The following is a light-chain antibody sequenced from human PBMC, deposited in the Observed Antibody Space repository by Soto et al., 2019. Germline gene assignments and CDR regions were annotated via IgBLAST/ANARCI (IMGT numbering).Light chain of an antibody. CDR3: SSYAGSNNLV. V-gene: IGLV2-8*01. CDR2: DVS. J-gene: IGLJ1*01. Sequence: QSALTQPPSASGSLGQSVTISCTGTSSDGGGYNYVSWYQQHPGKAPKLMIYDVSQRPSGVPDRFSGSKSGNTASLTVSGLQAEDEADYYCSSYAGSNNLVFGTGTKLTVL. CDR1: SSDGGGYNY.